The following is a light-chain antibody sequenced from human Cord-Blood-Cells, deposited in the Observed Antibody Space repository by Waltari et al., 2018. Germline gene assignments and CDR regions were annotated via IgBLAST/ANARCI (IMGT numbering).Light chain of an antibody. CDR1: QSISSY. CDR3: QQSYSTLYT. Sequence: DIQMTQSPSSLSASVGDRVTITFRASQSISSYLNCYQQKPGKAPKLLIYAASSLQSGVPSRFSGSGSGTDFTLTISSLQPEDFATYYCQQSYSTLYTFGQGTKLEIK. V-gene: IGKV1-39*01. CDR2: AAS. J-gene: IGKJ2*01.